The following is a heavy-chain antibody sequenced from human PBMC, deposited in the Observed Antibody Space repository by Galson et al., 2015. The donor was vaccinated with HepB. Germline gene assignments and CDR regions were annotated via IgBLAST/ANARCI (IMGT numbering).Heavy chain of an antibody. CDR3: AGAYCSSTSCYWADAFDI. CDR1: GFTFSSYW. V-gene: IGHV3-7*03. Sequence: SLRLSCAASGFTFSSYWMSWVRQAPGKGLEWVANIKQDGSEKYYVDSVEGRFTISRDNAKNSLYLQMNSLRAEDTAVYYCAGAYCSSTSCYWADAFDIWGQGTMVTVSS. CDR2: IKQDGSEK. J-gene: IGHJ3*02. D-gene: IGHD2-2*01.